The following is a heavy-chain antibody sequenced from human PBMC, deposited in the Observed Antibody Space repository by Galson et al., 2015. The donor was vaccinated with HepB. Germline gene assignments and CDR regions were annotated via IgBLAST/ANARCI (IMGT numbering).Heavy chain of an antibody. CDR1: GFTLSNYA. CDR2: VSYDGSNK. Sequence: SLRLSCAGSGFTLSNYAIHWVRQAPGKGLKWVAVVSYDGSNKYYADSVKGRFTISRDNSRNTLYLQMNSLRADDTALYYCARYPTGTTAFDIWGQGTMVTVSS. D-gene: IGHD1-1*01. CDR3: ARYPTGTTAFDI. J-gene: IGHJ3*02. V-gene: IGHV3-30-3*01.